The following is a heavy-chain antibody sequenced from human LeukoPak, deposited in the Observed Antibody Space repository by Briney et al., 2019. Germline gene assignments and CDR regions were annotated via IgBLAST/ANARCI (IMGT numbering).Heavy chain of an antibody. Sequence: ASVKVSCKASGYTFTGYYMHWVRQAPGQGLEWMGWINPNSGGTNYAQKFQGRVTMTRDTSISTAYMELSRLRSDGTAVYYCARETEWFTTNFDYWGQGTLVTVSS. D-gene: IGHD3-3*01. V-gene: IGHV1-2*02. CDR1: GYTFTGYY. CDR3: ARETEWFTTNFDY. J-gene: IGHJ4*02. CDR2: INPNSGGT.